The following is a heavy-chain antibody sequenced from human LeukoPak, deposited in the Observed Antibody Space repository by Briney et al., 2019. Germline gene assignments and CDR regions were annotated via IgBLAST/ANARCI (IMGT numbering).Heavy chain of an antibody. D-gene: IGHD3-10*01. CDR3: ARGGSGRALVNF. V-gene: IGHV3-11*06. J-gene: IGHJ4*02. Sequence: GGSLRLSCAASGFTFSDYYMSWIRQAPGKGLEWVSYISRSSSYTNYAVSVKGRFTISRDNAKNSLYLQMNSLRAEDTAVYYCARGGSGRALVNFWGQGTLVTVSS. CDR1: GFTFSDYY. CDR2: ISRSSSYT.